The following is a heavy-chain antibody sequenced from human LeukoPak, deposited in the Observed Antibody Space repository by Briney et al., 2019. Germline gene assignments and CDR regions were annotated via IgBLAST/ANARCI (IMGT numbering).Heavy chain of an antibody. Sequence: GGSLRLSCAASGFTFSSYEMNWVRQAPGKGLEWVSYISSSDSTIYYADSVKGRFTISRDNAKNSLYLQMNSLRAEDTAVYYCARLPEQWLVDDAFDIWGQGTMVTVSS. V-gene: IGHV3-48*03. D-gene: IGHD6-19*01. J-gene: IGHJ3*02. CDR1: GFTFSSYE. CDR2: ISSSDSTI. CDR3: ARLPEQWLVDDAFDI.